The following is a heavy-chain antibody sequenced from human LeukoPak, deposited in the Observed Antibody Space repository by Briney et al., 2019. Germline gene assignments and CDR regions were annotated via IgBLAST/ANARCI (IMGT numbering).Heavy chain of an antibody. CDR1: GFTFSSYG. CDR2: ISYDGSNK. Sequence: PGRSLRLSCAASGFTFSSYGMHWVRQAPGKGLEWVAVISYDGSNKYYADSVKGRFTISRDNAKNSLYLQMNSLRAEDTAVYYCARKPDYYDSSGYYRGQFDYWGQGTLVTVSS. CDR3: ARKPDYYDSSGYYRGQFDY. J-gene: IGHJ4*02. V-gene: IGHV3-30*03. D-gene: IGHD3-22*01.